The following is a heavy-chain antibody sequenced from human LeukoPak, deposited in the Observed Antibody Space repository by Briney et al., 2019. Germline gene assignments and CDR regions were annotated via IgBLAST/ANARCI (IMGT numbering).Heavy chain of an antibody. CDR2: ISSSSSYI. CDR1: GFTFSSYT. CDR3: VVGATTNQH. J-gene: IGHJ1*01. Sequence: GGSLRLSCAASGFTFSSYTMNWVRQAPGKGLEWVSSISSSSSYIYYAGSVKGRFTISRDNAKNSLYLQMDSLRAEDTAVYYCVVGATTNQHWGQGTLVTVSS. V-gene: IGHV3-21*01. D-gene: IGHD1-26*01.